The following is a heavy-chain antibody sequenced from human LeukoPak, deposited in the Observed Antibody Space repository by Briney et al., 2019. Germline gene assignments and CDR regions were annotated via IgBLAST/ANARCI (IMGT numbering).Heavy chain of an antibody. V-gene: IGHV4-4*02. Sequence: KPSGTLSLTCAVSGGSISSSNWWSWVRQPPGKGLEWIGEIYHSGSTNYNPSLKSRVTISVDKSKNQFSLKLSSVTAADTAVYYCARAGIDCSSTSCFNWFDPWGQGTLVTVSS. CDR3: ARAGIDCSSTSCFNWFDP. J-gene: IGHJ5*02. CDR2: IYHSGST. CDR1: GGSISSSNW. D-gene: IGHD2-2*01.